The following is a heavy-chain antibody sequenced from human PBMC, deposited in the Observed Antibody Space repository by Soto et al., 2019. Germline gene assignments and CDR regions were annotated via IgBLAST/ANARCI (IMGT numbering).Heavy chain of an antibody. V-gene: IGHV1-18*01. J-gene: IGHJ4*02. D-gene: IGHD6-19*01. CDR3: ARMEYSSGWYGHYYFDY. Sequence: ASVLVSYKASGYTFTSYGISWVRQAPGQGLEWMGWISAYNGNTNYAQKLQGRVTMTTDTSTSTAYMELRSLRSDDTAVYYCARMEYSSGWYGHYYFDYWGQGTLVTVFS. CDR2: ISAYNGNT. CDR1: GYTFTSYG.